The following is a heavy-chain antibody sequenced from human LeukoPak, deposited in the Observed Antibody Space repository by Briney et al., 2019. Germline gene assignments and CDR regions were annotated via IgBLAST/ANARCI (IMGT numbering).Heavy chain of an antibody. CDR3: AREGYYDSSGYRKTF. V-gene: IGHV3-48*03. Sequence: GGSLRLSCAASGFTFSSYEMNSVRQAPGKGLEWVSYISSSGSTIYYADSVKGRFTISRDNAKNSLYLQMNSLRAEDTAVYYCAREGYYDSSGYRKTFWGQGTLVTVSS. CDR1: GFTFSSYE. CDR2: ISSSGSTI. J-gene: IGHJ4*02. D-gene: IGHD3-22*01.